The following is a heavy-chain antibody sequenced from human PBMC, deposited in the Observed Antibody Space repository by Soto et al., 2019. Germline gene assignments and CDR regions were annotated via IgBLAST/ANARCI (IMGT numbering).Heavy chain of an antibody. Sequence: QVQLVESGGGVVQPGSSLRLSCAASEFTFSSYAMHWVRQAPGKGLEWVAAISYDGSNKHYADSVKGRFTISRDNSKNTLYLQMNSLRAEDTAVYYCGRQCDSEYRHGYCYYQGMDVRGQGTTVTVSS. CDR3: GRQCDSEYRHGYCYYQGMDV. CDR2: ISYDGSNK. D-gene: IGHD5-18*01. J-gene: IGHJ6*02. V-gene: IGHV3-30-3*01. CDR1: EFTFSSYA.